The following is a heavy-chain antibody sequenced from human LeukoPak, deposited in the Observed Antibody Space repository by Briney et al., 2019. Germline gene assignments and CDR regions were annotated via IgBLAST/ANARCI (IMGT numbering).Heavy chain of an antibody. CDR1: GFTFSGFS. V-gene: IGHV3-7*03. J-gene: IGHJ6*02. CDR3: ARDAGYDILTGYWRVYHGMDV. Sequence: QAGGSLRLSCAASGFTFSGFSMSWVRQSPTKGLEWVANIKQDGSEKYYVDSVKGRFTISRDNAKNSLYLQMNSLRAEDTAVYYCARDAGYDILTGYWRVYHGMDVWGQGTTVTVSS. CDR2: IKQDGSEK. D-gene: IGHD3-9*01.